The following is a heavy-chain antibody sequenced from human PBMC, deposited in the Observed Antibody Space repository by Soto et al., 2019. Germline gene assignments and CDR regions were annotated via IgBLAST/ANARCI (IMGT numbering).Heavy chain of an antibody. Sequence: QVQLVESGGGVVQPGRSLRLSCAASGFTFSSYGMHWVRQAPGKGLEWVAVISYDGSNKYYADSVKGRFTISRDNSKNTLYLQMNSLRAEDTAVYYCAKDYRRGQYYDFWSGPKAYYMDVWGKGTTVTVSS. CDR3: AKDYRRGQYYDFWSGPKAYYMDV. CDR1: GFTFSSYG. CDR2: ISYDGSNK. D-gene: IGHD3-3*01. V-gene: IGHV3-30*18. J-gene: IGHJ6*03.